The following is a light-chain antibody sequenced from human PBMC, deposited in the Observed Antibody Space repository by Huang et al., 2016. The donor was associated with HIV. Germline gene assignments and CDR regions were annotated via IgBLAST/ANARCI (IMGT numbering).Light chain of an antibody. V-gene: IGKV3-15*01. Sequence: EIVMKQSPVTLSVSPGERATFSCRASQSVSSNLAWYQQTPGQAPRLLIYGASTRATGIPAWFSGSVSGTEFSLPISCLQSEEFAVYYCQQYNNWPLYTFGQGTKLEIK. J-gene: IGKJ2*01. CDR3: QQYNNWPLYT. CDR2: GAS. CDR1: QSVSSN.